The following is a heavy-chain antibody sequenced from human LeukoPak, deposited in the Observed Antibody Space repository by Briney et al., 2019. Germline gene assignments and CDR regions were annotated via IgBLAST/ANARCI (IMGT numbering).Heavy chain of an antibody. CDR3: AAPRGATITSDFNY. J-gene: IGHJ4*02. Sequence: SVKVSCKASGGTFNIYAISWVRQAPGQGLEWMGGIIPIFGTTNYAQKFQGRVTITADESTSTAYMELSSLRSEDTAVYYCAAPRGATITSDFNYWGQGTLVTVSS. V-gene: IGHV1-69*01. CDR2: IIPIFGTT. D-gene: IGHD5-24*01. CDR1: GGTFNIYA.